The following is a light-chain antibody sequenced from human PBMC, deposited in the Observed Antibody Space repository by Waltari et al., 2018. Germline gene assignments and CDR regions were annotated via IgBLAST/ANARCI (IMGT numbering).Light chain of an antibody. CDR3: LQYGGSPRT. J-gene: IGKJ1*01. CDR2: GAS. V-gene: IGKV3-20*01. CDR1: QSVSDSS. Sequence: DIVLTQSPGTLSLSPGERATLSCRASQSVSDSSLAWYQQRPGQAPRLLIYGASNRATGIPDRFSGSGSATDFTLTISRLDPADFAVYYCLQYGGSPRTFGQGTKVEI.